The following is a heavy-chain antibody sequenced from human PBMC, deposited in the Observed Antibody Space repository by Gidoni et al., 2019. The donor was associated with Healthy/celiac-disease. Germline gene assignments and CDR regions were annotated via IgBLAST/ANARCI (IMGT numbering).Heavy chain of an antibody. D-gene: IGHD6-19*01. CDR1: GFTFSSYG. Sequence: QVQLVESGGGVVQPGRSLRLSCAASGFTFSSYGMHWVRQAPGKGLEWVAVISYDGSNKYYADSVKGRFTISRDNSKNTLYLQMNSLRAEDTAVYYCASGSLSSGWYAEYFQHWGQGTLVTVSS. V-gene: IGHV3-30*03. CDR2: ISYDGSNK. J-gene: IGHJ1*01. CDR3: ASGSLSSGWYAEYFQH.